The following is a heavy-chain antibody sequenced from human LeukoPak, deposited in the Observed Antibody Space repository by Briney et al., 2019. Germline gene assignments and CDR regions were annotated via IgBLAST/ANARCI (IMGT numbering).Heavy chain of an antibody. V-gene: IGHV1-18*01. D-gene: IGHD2-15*01. CDR1: GYTFTSYG. CDR2: ISAYNGNT. CDR3: ARDRTRIYCSGGRCYGGQYQPFDP. J-gene: IGHJ5*02. Sequence: ASVKVSCKASGYTFTSYGISWVRHAPGQGLEWRGWISAYNGNTNYAQKLQGRVTMTTDTSTSTAYMELRSLRSADTAVYYCARDRTRIYCSGGRCYGGQYQPFDPWGQGTLVTVSS.